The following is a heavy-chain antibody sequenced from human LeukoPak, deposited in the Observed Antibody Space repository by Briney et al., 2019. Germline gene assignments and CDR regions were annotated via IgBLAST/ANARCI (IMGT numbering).Heavy chain of an antibody. J-gene: IGHJ5*02. Sequence: GESLKISCKASGYSFTSYWIGWVRQMPGKGLEWMGIIYPGDSDTRYSPSFQGQVTISADKSINTAYLQWSSLKASDTAMYYCARAAGIYPDWFDPWGQGTLVTVSS. V-gene: IGHV5-51*01. CDR2: IYPGDSDT. CDR3: ARAAGIYPDWFDP. D-gene: IGHD6-13*01. CDR1: GYSFTSYW.